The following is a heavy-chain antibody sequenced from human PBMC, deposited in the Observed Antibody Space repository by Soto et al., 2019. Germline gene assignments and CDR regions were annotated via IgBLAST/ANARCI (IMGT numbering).Heavy chain of an antibody. CDR3: ARCKPPYVWGSYRHNWFDP. V-gene: IGHV6-1*01. D-gene: IGHD3-16*02. CDR2: TYYRSKWYN. Sequence: SQTLSLTCAISGDSVSSNSAAWNWIRQSPSRGLEWLGRTYYRSKWYNDYAVSVKSRITINPDTSKNQFSLQLNSVTPEDTAVYYCARCKPPYVWGSYRHNWFDPWGQGTLVTVSS. CDR1: GDSVSSNSAA. J-gene: IGHJ5*02.